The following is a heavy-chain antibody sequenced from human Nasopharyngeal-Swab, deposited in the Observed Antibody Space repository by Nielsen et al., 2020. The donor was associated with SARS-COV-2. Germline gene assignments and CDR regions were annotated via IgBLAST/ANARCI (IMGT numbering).Heavy chain of an antibody. Sequence: GESLKISCPASGFTFGDYAMSWFRQAPGKGLEWVGFIRSKAYGGTTEYAASVKGRFTISRDDSKSIAYLQMNSLKTEDTAVYYCTRDDFWSGYYNYWGQGTLVTVSS. CDR3: TRDDFWSGYYNY. CDR1: GFTFGDYA. D-gene: IGHD3-3*01. CDR2: IRSKAYGGTT. V-gene: IGHV3-49*03. J-gene: IGHJ4*02.